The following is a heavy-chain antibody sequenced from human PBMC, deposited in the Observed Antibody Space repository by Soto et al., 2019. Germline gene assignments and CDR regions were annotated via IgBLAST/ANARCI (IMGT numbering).Heavy chain of an antibody. V-gene: IGHV3-74*01. Sequence: GGSLRLSCAVSGFTFSSDWMHWVRQAPGKGLVWVSRINSDGSSTSYADSVKGRFTISRDNAKNTLYLQMNSLRAEDTAVYYCARDHYDKQLDYWGQGTLVTVSS. CDR1: GFTFSSDW. CDR2: INSDGSST. D-gene: IGHD3-9*01. CDR3: ARDHYDKQLDY. J-gene: IGHJ4*02.